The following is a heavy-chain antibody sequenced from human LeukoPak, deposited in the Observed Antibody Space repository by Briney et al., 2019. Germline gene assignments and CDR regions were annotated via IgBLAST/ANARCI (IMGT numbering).Heavy chain of an antibody. V-gene: IGHV3-13*01. J-gene: IGHJ4*02. Sequence: GGSLRLSCAASGFTFSNYDMHWVRQATGKGLEWVSGIGTAGDIYYPGSVKGRFTISRENAKNSLYPQMNSLRAEDTALYYCARDQADTAMVNYFDYWGQGTLVTVSS. CDR2: IGTAGDI. CDR3: ARDQADTAMVNYFDY. D-gene: IGHD5-18*01. CDR1: GFTFSNYD.